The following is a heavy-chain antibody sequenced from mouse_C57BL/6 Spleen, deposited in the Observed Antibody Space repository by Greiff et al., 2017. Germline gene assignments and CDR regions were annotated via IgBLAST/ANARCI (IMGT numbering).Heavy chain of an antibody. CDR3: ARWEDDYDGGFAY. J-gene: IGHJ3*01. V-gene: IGHV1-20*01. D-gene: IGHD2-4*01. CDR2: INPYNGDT. CDR1: GYSFTGYF. Sequence: VQLKESGPELVKPGDSVKISCKASGYSFTGYFMNWVMQSHGKSLEWIGRINPYNGDTFYNQKFKGKATLTVDKSSSTAHMELRSLTSEDSAVYYCARWEDDYDGGFAYWGQGTLVTVSA.